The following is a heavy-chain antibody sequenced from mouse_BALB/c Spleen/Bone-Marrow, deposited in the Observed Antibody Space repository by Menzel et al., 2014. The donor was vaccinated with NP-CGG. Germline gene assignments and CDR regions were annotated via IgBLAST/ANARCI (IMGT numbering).Heavy chain of an antibody. J-gene: IGHJ3*01. CDR2: ISTYSSNK. Sequence: QVQLQQSGPELVRPGVSVKISCKGSGYTFTDYAMHWVKQSHAKSLEWIGVISTYSSNKNYNQKFKGKATMTVDKSSSTAYMELARLTSEDSAIYYCASPIYYGNYEGFAYWGQGTLVTVSA. CDR3: ASPIYYGNYEGFAY. D-gene: IGHD2-1*01. V-gene: IGHV1-67*01. CDR1: GYTFTDYA.